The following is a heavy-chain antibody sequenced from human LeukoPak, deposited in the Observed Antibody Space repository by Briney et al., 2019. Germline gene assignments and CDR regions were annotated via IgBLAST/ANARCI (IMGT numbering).Heavy chain of an antibody. D-gene: IGHD3-22*01. J-gene: IGHJ4*02. V-gene: IGHV3-23*01. Sequence: GGSLRLSCAASGFTFSSYAMSWVRQAPGKGLEWVSAISGSGGSTYYADSVKGRFTISRDNSKNTLYLQMNSLRAEDTAVYYCARATYYYDSSGPAAYWGQGTLVTVSS. CDR3: ARATYYYDSSGPAAY. CDR1: GFTFSSYA. CDR2: ISGSGGST.